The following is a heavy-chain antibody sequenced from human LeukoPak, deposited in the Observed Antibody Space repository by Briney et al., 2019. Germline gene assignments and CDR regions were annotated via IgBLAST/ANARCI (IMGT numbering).Heavy chain of an antibody. J-gene: IGHJ5*02. D-gene: IGHD2-2*01. Sequence: SGTLSLTCTVSGGSISSGGYYWSWIRQHPGKGLEWIGYIYYSGSTYYNPSLKSRVTISVDTSKNQFSLKLSSVTAADTAVYYCARELHGYCSSTSCYHLDPWGQGTLVTVSS. CDR1: GGSISSGGYY. CDR2: IYYSGST. V-gene: IGHV4-31*03. CDR3: ARELHGYCSSTSCYHLDP.